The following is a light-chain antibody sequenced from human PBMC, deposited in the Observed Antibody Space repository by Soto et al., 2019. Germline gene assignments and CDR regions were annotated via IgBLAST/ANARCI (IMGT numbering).Light chain of an antibody. CDR2: DSD. V-gene: IGLV1-51*01. CDR1: SSNIGKRH. J-gene: IGLJ1*01. Sequence: QSVLTQPPSVSAAPGQKVTISCSGSSSNIGKRHVSWYQHLPGTAPKLLIYDSDNRPSGIPDRIFGSKSGTAATLDITGLQTGDEADYYCATWDDSLSAAVFGPGTKVTVL. CDR3: ATWDDSLSAAV.